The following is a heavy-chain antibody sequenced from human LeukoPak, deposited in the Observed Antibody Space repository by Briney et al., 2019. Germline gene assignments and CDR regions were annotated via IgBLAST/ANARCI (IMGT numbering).Heavy chain of an antibody. CDR2: ISAYNGNT. Sequence: ASVKVSCKASGYTFTSYGISWVRQAPGQGVEWMGWISAYNGNTNYAQKLQGRVTMTTDTSTSTAYMELRSLRSDDTAVYYCARVLGYCSSTSCLYYYYGMDVWGQGTTVTVSS. D-gene: IGHD2-2*01. CDR1: GYTFTSYG. V-gene: IGHV1-18*01. J-gene: IGHJ6*02. CDR3: ARVLGYCSSTSCLYYYYGMDV.